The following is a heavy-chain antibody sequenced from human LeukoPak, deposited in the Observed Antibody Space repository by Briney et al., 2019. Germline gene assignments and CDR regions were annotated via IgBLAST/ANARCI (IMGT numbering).Heavy chain of an antibody. CDR1: GGSISSYY. V-gene: IGHV4-59*01. Sequence: SGTLSLTCTVSGGSISSYYWSWIRQPPGKGLEWIGYIYYSGSTNYNPSLKSRVTISVDTSKNQFSLKLSSVTAADTAVYYCARGSYDYGDYGWFDPWGQGTLVTVSS. CDR3: ARGSYDYGDYGWFDP. D-gene: IGHD4-17*01. CDR2: IYYSGST. J-gene: IGHJ5*02.